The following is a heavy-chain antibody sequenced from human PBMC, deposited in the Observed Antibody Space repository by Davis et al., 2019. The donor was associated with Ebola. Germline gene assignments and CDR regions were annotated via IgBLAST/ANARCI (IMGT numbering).Heavy chain of an antibody. Sequence: GESLKISCAASGFTFSSYAMSWVRQAPGKGLEWVSAISGSGGSTYYADSVKGRFTISRDNSKNTLYLQMNSLRAEDTAVYYCAKSLYCSGGSCYSDLSYYYGMDVWGQGTTVTVSS. D-gene: IGHD2-15*01. V-gene: IGHV3-23*01. CDR2: ISGSGGST. CDR1: GFTFSSYA. CDR3: AKSLYCSGGSCYSDLSYYYGMDV. J-gene: IGHJ6*02.